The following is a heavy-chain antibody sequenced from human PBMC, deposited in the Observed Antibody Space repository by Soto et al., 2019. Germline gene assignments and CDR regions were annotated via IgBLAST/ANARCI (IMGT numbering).Heavy chain of an antibody. CDR3: AREGRYTAKVSGFDY. J-gene: IGHJ4*02. CDR2: IWYEGSKK. CDR1: GFTFSEDA. D-gene: IGHD5-18*01. V-gene: IGHV3-33*01. Sequence: QVDLVESGGGVVQPGKSLTLSCATSGFTFSEDAMHWVRQAPGKGLDWVAVIWYEGSKKHYADSVKGRFTISRDNSKNTIFLQMNSLRAEDTAVYCCAREGRYTAKVSGFDYWAQGTLVTGS.